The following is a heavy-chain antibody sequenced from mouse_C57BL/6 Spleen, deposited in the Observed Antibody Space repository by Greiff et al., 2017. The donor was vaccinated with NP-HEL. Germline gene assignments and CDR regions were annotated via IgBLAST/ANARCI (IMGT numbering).Heavy chain of an antibody. CDR3: ARGLLLPPFAY. CDR1: GYAFTNYL. J-gene: IGHJ3*01. V-gene: IGHV1-54*01. D-gene: IGHD1-1*01. Sequence: QVQLQQSGAELVRPGTSVKVSCKASGYAFTNYLIEWVKQRPGQGLEWIGVINPGSGGTNYNEKFKGKATLTADKSSSTAYMQLSSLTSEDSAVYFCARGLLLPPFAYWGQGTLVTVSA. CDR2: INPGSGGT.